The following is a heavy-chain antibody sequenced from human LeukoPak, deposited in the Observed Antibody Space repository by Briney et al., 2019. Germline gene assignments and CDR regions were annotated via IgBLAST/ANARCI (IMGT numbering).Heavy chain of an antibody. CDR2: ISPHNGNA. Sequence: ASVKVSCKASGYTFTSYYMHWVRQAPGQGLEWMGWISPHNGNANYAQKFQDRVIMTTDTSTNTAFMEVRSLRSDDTAVYYCARDGNSSSWGGWFDPWGQGTLVTVSS. CDR3: ARDGNSSSWGGWFDP. D-gene: IGHD6-13*01. CDR1: GYTFTSYY. J-gene: IGHJ5*02. V-gene: IGHV1-18*04.